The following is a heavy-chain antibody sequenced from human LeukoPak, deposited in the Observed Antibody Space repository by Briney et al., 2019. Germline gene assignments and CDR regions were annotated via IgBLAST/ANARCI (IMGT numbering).Heavy chain of an antibody. Sequence: ASVKVSCKASGYTFTSYDINWVRQAAGQGLEWMGWMNPNSGNTGYAQKFQGRITMARNTSISTDYMELSSLTSEDTAVYFCARRYDSGSYHLPHWGQGTLVTVSS. CDR1: GYTFTSYD. J-gene: IGHJ4*02. V-gene: IGHV1-8*01. CDR3: ARRYDSGSYHLPH. CDR2: MNPNSGNT. D-gene: IGHD3-10*01.